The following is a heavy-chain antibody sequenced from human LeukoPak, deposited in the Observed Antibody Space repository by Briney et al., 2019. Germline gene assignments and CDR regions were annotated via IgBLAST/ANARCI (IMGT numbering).Heavy chain of an antibody. V-gene: IGHV4-39*07. J-gene: IGHJ4*02. CDR2: IYYSGST. D-gene: IGHD1-26*01. CDR1: GGSISSSSYY. Sequence: SETLSLTCTVSGGSISSSSYYWGWIRQPPGKGLEWIGSIYYSGSTYYNPSLKSRVTISVDTSKNQFSLKLSSVAAADTAVYYCASRYRKVGATHYWGQGTLVTVSS. CDR3: ASRYRKVGATHY.